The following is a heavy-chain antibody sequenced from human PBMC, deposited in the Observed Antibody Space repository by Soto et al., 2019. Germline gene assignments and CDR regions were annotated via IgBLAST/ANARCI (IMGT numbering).Heavy chain of an antibody. J-gene: IGHJ4*02. CDR3: GAQGGGGGY. CDR2: IYSGGYT. V-gene: IGHV3-53*01. CDR1: GFTVSNNY. D-gene: IGHD2-21*01. Sequence: EVQLVESGGGLIQPGGSLRLSCAVSGFTVSNNYMSWVRQAPGKGLEGVSVIYSGGYTAYGDSVKGRFTISRDNSKNTLNLQISRRGADDPAVFEVGAQGGGGGYWGQGTLVTVSS.